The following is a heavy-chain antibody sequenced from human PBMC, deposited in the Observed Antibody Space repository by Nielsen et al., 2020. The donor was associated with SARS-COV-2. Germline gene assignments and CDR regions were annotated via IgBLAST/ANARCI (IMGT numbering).Heavy chain of an antibody. CDR2: IWSDGSDR. Sequence: GESLKISCAASGFTFSSYDMHWVRQAPGKGLEWVAVIWSDGSDRYYADSVKGRFTISRDNSKNTLYLQMNSLRAEDTAVYYCAAERHNYGFGVLDPWGRGTLVTVSS. V-gene: IGHV3-33*01. J-gene: IGHJ5*01. CDR3: AAERHNYGFGVLDP. D-gene: IGHD3-10*01. CDR1: GFTFSSYD.